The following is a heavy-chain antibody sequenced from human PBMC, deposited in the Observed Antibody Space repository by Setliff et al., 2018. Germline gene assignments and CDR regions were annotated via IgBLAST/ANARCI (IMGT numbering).Heavy chain of an antibody. J-gene: IGHJ5*02. CDR2: INQRGSDQ. D-gene: IGHD3-3*01. CDR1: GFTFSSLW. CDR3: ARDVFDFRNGQAGP. V-gene: IGHV3-7*01. Sequence: HPEGSLRLSCSASGFTFSSLWMAWVRQAPGKGLEWVANINQRGSDQFYVESVKGRFTISRDNAKNSLYLQMNSLGVEDTAVYYCARDVFDFRNGQAGPWGQGTLVTVSS.